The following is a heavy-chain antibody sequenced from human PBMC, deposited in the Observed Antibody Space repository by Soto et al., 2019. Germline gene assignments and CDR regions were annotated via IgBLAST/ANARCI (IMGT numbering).Heavy chain of an antibody. CDR2: IYTRGST. J-gene: IGHJ4*02. CDR3: ARGGAYYFYS. Sequence: PSETLSLTCPVSGASITNFYWSWIRQSASKGLEWIGRIYTRGSTDYNPSLKSRVIMSIDTSKNQVSLTLSSVTAADTAIYYCARGGAYYFYSWGQGILVTVSS. CDR1: GASITNFY. D-gene: IGHD3-16*01. V-gene: IGHV4-4*07.